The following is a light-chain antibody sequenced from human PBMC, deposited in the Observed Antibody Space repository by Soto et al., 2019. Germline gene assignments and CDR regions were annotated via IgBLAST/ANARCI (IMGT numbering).Light chain of an antibody. V-gene: IGLV2-8*01. CDR1: SSDVGGYNY. Sequence: QSALTLPPSASGSPGQSVTISCTGTSSDVGGYNYVSWYQQHPGKAPKLMIYEVSKRPSGVPDRFSGSKSGNTASLTVSGLQAEDEADYYCSSYAVSNNLYVFGTGTKLTVL. J-gene: IGLJ1*01. CDR2: EVS. CDR3: SSYAVSNNLYV.